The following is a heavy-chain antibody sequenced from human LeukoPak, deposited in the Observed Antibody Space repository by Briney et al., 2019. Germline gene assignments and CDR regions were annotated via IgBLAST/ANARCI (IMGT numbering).Heavy chain of an antibody. CDR3: ARLGYCSSTSCYGGWFDP. CDR1: GGSISSGGYS. Sequence: SETLSLTCAVSGGSISSGGYSWSWIRQPPGKGLEWIGYIYHSGSTYYNPSLKSRVTISVDRSKNQFSLKLSSVTAADTAVYYCARLGYCSSTSCYGGWFDPWGQGTLVTVSP. CDR2: IYHSGST. D-gene: IGHD2-2*01. V-gene: IGHV4-30-2*01. J-gene: IGHJ5*02.